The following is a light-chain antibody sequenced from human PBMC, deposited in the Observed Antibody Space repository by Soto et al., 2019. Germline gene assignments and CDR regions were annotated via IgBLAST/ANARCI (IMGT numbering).Light chain of an antibody. J-gene: IGKJ1*01. Sequence: DIQMTQSPSTLSASIGDRVTITCRASQSISSWLAWYQQKPGKAPKLLIYKSSSLESGVPSRFSGSGSGTEFTLTISSLQPEDFATYYCQQYNSYSGTFGQGTKVEIK. CDR3: QQYNSYSGT. CDR2: KSS. V-gene: IGKV1-5*03. CDR1: QSISSW.